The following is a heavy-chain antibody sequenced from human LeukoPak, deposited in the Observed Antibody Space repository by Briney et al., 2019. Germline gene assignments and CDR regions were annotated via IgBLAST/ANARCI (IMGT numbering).Heavy chain of an antibody. J-gene: IGHJ5*02. CDR3: ARGPYSSKKNWFDP. Sequence: ASVKVSCKASGYTFTGYYMHWVRQAPGQGLEWMGWINPNSGGTNYAQKFQGRVTMTRDTSISTAYMELSRLRSDDTAVYYCARGPYSSKKNWFDPWGQGTLVTVSS. CDR1: GYTFTGYY. CDR2: INPNSGGT. V-gene: IGHV1-2*02. D-gene: IGHD6-13*01.